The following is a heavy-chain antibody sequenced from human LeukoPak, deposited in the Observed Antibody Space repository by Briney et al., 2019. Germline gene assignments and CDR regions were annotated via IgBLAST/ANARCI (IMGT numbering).Heavy chain of an antibody. Sequence: GGPLRLSCAASGFTFSSYARSGFRRAQGKGWGWVSAISGSGGSTYYADSVKGRFTISRDNSKNTLYLQMNSLRAEDTAVYYCAKASSGYFDYWGQGTLVTVSS. D-gene: IGHD3-22*01. CDR3: AKASSGYFDY. CDR1: GFTFSSYA. CDR2: ISGSGGST. V-gene: IGHV3-23*01. J-gene: IGHJ4*02.